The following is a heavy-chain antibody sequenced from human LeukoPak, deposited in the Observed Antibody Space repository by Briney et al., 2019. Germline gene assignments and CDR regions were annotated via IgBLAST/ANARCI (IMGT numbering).Heavy chain of an antibody. D-gene: IGHD6-19*01. Sequence: GGSLRLSCAASGFTFSSDAMNWIRQAPGKGLEWVTSIRESGGSTFYADSVKGRFTISRDNSKNTLYLQMNSLRAEDTAVYYCAKAISVAGQYYFDYWGQGTLVTVSS. V-gene: IGHV3-23*01. CDR3: AKAISVAGQYYFDY. CDR1: GFTFSSDA. J-gene: IGHJ4*02. CDR2: IRESGGST.